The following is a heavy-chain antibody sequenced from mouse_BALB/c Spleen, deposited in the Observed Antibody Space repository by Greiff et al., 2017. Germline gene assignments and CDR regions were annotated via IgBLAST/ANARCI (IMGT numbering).Heavy chain of an antibody. CDR1: GFTFSSYG. V-gene: IGHV5-6-3*01. CDR2: INSNGGST. CDR3: ARPTMITTWFAY. D-gene: IGHD2-4*01. Sequence: EVMLVESGGGLVQPGGSLKLSCAASGFTFSSYGMSWVRQTPDKRLELVATINSNGGSTYYPDSVKGRFTISRDNAKNTLYLQMSSLKSEDTAMYYCARPTMITTWFAYWGQGTLVTVSA. J-gene: IGHJ3*01.